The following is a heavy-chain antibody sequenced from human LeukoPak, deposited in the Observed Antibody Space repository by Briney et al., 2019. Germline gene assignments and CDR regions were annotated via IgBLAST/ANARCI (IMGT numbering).Heavy chain of an antibody. CDR2: IYSGGST. CDR1: GFTVSSNY. CDR3: ARATYYYDSSGYYLEN. Sequence: GGSLRLSCAASGFTVSSNYMGWVRQAPGKGLEWVSVIYSGGSTYYADSVKGRFTISRDNSKNTLYLQMNSLRAEDTAVYYCARATYYYDSSGYYLENWGQGTLVTVSS. V-gene: IGHV3-53*01. J-gene: IGHJ4*02. D-gene: IGHD3-22*01.